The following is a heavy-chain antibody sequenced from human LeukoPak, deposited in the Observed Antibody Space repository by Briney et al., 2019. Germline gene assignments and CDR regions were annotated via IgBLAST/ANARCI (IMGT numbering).Heavy chain of an antibody. CDR1: GFTVSSNY. Sequence: GGSLRLSCAASGFTVSSNYMSWVRQAPGKGLEWVSVIYSGGSTYYADSVKGRFTISRDNSKNALYLQMNSLRAEDTAVYYCAKDSIAAAGKPDSDYWGQGTLVTVSS. J-gene: IGHJ4*02. CDR2: IYSGGST. V-gene: IGHV3-53*05. CDR3: AKDSIAAAGKPDSDY. D-gene: IGHD6-13*01.